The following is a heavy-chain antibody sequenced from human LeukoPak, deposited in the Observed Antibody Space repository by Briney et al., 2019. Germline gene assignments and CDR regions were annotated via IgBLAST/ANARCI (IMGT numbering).Heavy chain of an antibody. Sequence: SETLSLPCTDSGGSLSSSSYYWGWIRPPPGKGLAWIGWIYFRGSTYYHPPLQSRVTISVGKSKHQFSLKLSSVAAADTAVYYCARVSGMYYFDYWGQGTLVTVSS. V-gene: IGHV4-39*07. J-gene: IGHJ4*02. CDR3: ARVSGMYYFDY. CDR1: GGSLSSSSYY. CDR2: IYFRGST.